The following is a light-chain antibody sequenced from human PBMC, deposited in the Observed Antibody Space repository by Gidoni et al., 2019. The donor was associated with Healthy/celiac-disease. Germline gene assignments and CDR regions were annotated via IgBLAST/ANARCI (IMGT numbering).Light chain of an antibody. CDR3: QQYNNWPPYT. CDR2: GAS. V-gene: IGKV3-15*01. J-gene: IGKJ2*01. Sequence: EIVMTQSPATLSVSPGERATLSCRASQSVSSNLAWYQQQPGQAPRRLIYGASTRATGIPARFSGSGSGTEFTLTISSLHSEDFAVYYCQQYNNWPPYTFGQGTKLEIK. CDR1: QSVSSN.